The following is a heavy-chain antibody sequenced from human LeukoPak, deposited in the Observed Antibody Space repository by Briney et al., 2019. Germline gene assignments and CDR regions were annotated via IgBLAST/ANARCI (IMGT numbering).Heavy chain of an antibody. CDR2: IYYSGST. CDR3: ARGRRWAAAEIVY. J-gene: IGHJ4*02. Sequence: PGGSLRLSCAASGFTFSSSAMNWVRQAPGKGLEWIGSIYYSGSTYYNPSLKSRVTISVDTSKNQFSLKLSSVTAADTAVYYCARGRRWAAAEIVYWGQGTLVTVSS. CDR1: GFTFSSSAM. V-gene: IGHV4-39*07. D-gene: IGHD6-13*01.